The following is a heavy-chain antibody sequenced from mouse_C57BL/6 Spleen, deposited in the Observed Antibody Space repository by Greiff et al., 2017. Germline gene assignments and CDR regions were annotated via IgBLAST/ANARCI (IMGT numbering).Heavy chain of an antibody. CDR3: ARWGYGTPFAY. V-gene: IGHV1-18*01. CDR2: INTNNGGS. J-gene: IGHJ3*01. CDR1: GFTFTDYN. Sequence: EVQLLQSGPELVKPGASVKIPCKASGFTFTDYNMDWVQQSHGKSLEWIGDINTNNGGSIYYQKSKGKATLTVDKSSRTAYIELRSLTSEDTSVYDCARWGYGTPFAYWGQGTLVTVSA. D-gene: IGHD1-1*01.